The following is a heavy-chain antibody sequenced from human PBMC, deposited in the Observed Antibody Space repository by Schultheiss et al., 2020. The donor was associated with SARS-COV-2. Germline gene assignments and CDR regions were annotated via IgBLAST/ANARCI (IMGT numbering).Heavy chain of an antibody. Sequence: SETLSLTCAVYGGSFSGYYWSWIRQPPGKGLEWIGYIYYSGSTYYNPSLKSRVTISVDKSKNQFSLKLTSVTAADTAVYYCARVGTPYSSGWTWFDPWGQGTLVTVSS. CDR3: ARVGTPYSSGWTWFDP. D-gene: IGHD6-19*01. CDR1: GGSFSGYY. V-gene: IGHV4-59*12. CDR2: IYYSGST. J-gene: IGHJ5*02.